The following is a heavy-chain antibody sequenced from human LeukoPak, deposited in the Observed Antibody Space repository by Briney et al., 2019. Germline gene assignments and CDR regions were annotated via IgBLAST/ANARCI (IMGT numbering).Heavy chain of an antibody. CDR3: AADDLTRGY. V-gene: IGHV1-58*02. J-gene: IGHJ4*02. CDR2: IVVGSGNT. Sequence: GTSVKVSCKASGFTFTNSAIQWVRQARGQRLEWIGWIVVGSGNTNYAQKFQERVTITRGMSTSTAYMELSSLRFEDTAVYYCAADDLTRGYWGQGTLVTVSS. CDR1: GFTFTNSA.